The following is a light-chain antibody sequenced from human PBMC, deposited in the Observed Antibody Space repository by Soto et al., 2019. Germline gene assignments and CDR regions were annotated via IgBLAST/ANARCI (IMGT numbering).Light chain of an antibody. CDR1: STDVGGYNY. V-gene: IGLV2-14*01. Sequence: QSVLAQPSSVSGSPGQSITISCTGTSTDVGGYNYVSWYQHHPGKGPKLIIYEVNNRPSGVSDRFSGSKSGNKASLTISNLEAEDESDYYCGSYTSTDTPWGFGTGTKVTVL. CDR2: EVN. CDR3: GSYTSTDTPWG. J-gene: IGLJ1*01.